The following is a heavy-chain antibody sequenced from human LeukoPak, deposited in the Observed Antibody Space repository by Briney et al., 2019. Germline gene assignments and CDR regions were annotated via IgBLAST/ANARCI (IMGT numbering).Heavy chain of an antibody. V-gene: IGHV3-15*01. CDR2: IKSETDGGTA. CDR1: GFTFSNAW. J-gene: IGHJ4*02. D-gene: IGHD3-10*01. Sequence: GGSLRLSCAASGFTFSNAWMSWVRQAPGKGLEWVGRIKSETDGGTADYTAPVKGRFTISRDDSQNTLYLQMNGLKNEDTAVYYCTTGQASATHDGYWGQGTLVTVSS. CDR3: TTGQASATHDGY.